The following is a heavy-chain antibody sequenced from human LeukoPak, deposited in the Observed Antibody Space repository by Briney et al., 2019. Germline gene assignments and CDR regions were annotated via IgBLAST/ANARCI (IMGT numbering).Heavy chain of an antibody. D-gene: IGHD6-19*01. CDR3: ARDFLEIRDRIAVAGTQAY. CDR1: GYTFTSYG. Sequence: ASVKVSCKASGYTFTSYGISWVRQAPGQGLEWMGWISAYNGNTNYAQKLQGRVTMTTDTSTSTAYMELRSLRSDDTAVYYCARDFLEIRDRIAVAGTQAYWGQGTLVTVSS. J-gene: IGHJ4*02. V-gene: IGHV1-18*01. CDR2: ISAYNGNT.